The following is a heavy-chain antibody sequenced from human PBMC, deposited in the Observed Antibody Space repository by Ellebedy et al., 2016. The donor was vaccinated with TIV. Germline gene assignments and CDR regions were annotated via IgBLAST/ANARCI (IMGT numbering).Heavy chain of an antibody. CDR1: GFTFRSYA. J-gene: IGHJ3*01. CDR3: AKVFSVNDYVSAFDV. D-gene: IGHD5/OR15-5a*01. V-gene: IGHV3-23*01. Sequence: PGGSLRLSCAASGFTFRSYAMTWVRQGPGKGLEWVSTISPSAGGTYDADSVKGRFTISRDNSKNTLYLQMDSLRAEDTAVYYCAKVFSVNDYVSAFDVWGQGTMVTVSS. CDR2: ISPSAGGT.